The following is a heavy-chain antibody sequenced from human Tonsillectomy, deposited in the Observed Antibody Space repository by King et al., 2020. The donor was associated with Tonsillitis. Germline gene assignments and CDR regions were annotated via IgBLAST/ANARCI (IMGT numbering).Heavy chain of an antibody. Sequence: VQLVESGGGLVQPGGSLRLSCAASGFTFSNYWMNWVRQGPGKGLEWVANIKEDGSEKYYVDSVKGRFTISRDNAENSLYLQVNSLTAEDTAVYYCVRDPETRRWGGVNRVYSFDLWGQGTLVAVSS. J-gene: IGHJ4*02. D-gene: IGHD3-16*01. V-gene: IGHV3-7*03. CDR3: VRDPETRRWGGVNRVYSFDL. CDR1: GFTFSNYW. CDR2: IKEDGSEK.